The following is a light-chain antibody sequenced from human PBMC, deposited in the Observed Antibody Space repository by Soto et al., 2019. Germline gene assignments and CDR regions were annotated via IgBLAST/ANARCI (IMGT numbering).Light chain of an antibody. V-gene: IGKV1-39*01. CDR2: DAS. Sequence: DIQITQSPSSLSASVGDRVTITCRAGQTINTYLNWYQQTPGTAPKLLIYDASSLQSGVPSRFRGSGSGTDFTLTITSLQPEDFATYYCQQSYTTPLTFGGGTKVHI. CDR3: QQSYTTPLT. J-gene: IGKJ4*01. CDR1: QTINTY.